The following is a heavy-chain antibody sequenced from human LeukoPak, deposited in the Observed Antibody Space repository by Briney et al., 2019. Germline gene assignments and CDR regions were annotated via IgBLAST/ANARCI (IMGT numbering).Heavy chain of an antibody. J-gene: IGHJ4*02. CDR2: IKSKTDGGTT. CDR1: GFTFSNAW. V-gene: IGHV3-15*01. Sequence: GGSLRLSCAASGFTFSNAWMSWVRQAPGKGLEWVGRIKSKTDGGTTDYAAPVKGRFTISRDDSKNTLYLQMNSLKTEDTAVYYCTTDTMVRGVTASDYWGQGTLVTVSS. D-gene: IGHD3-10*01. CDR3: TTDTMVRGVTASDY.